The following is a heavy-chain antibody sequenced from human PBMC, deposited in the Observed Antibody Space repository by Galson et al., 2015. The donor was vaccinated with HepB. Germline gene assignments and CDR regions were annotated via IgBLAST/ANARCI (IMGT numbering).Heavy chain of an antibody. CDR3: AYGSDV. J-gene: IGHJ6*02. CDR1: GDSVSSNHAV. CDR2: TYYRSKWYI. V-gene: IGHV6-1*01. Sequence: CAISGDSVSSNHAVWNWIRQSPSRGLEWLGRTYYRSKWYIDYATSVRSRITINPDTSRNQFPLHLSSVTPENTAVYYCAYGSDVWGQGTTVIVSS.